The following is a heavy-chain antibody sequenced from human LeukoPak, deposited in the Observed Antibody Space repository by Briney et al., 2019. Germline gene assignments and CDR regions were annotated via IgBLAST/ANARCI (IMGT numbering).Heavy chain of an antibody. Sequence: GGSLRLSCAASGFIFSSYSMNWVRQAPGKGLEWVSFISSSSSYIYYADSVRGRFTISRDNAKNSLYLQMNSLRAEDTAVYYCARDKNYYDSSGSIFDIWGQGTMVTVSS. V-gene: IGHV3-21*01. J-gene: IGHJ3*02. CDR1: GFIFSSYS. D-gene: IGHD3-22*01. CDR2: ISSSSSYI. CDR3: ARDKNYYDSSGSIFDI.